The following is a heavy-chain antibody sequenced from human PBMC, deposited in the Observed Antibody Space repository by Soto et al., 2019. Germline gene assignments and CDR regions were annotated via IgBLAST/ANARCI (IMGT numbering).Heavy chain of an antibody. CDR2: FDPEDGET. D-gene: IGHD3-22*01. V-gene: IGHV1-24*01. J-gene: IGHJ4*02. Sequence: GASVKVSCKVSGYTLTELSMHWVRQAPGKGLEWMGGFDPEDGETIYAQKFQGRVTMTEDTSTDTAYMELSSLRSEDTTVYYCATVFHDSSGYYFEYWGQGTLVTVSS. CDR3: ATVFHDSSGYYFEY. CDR1: GYTLTELS.